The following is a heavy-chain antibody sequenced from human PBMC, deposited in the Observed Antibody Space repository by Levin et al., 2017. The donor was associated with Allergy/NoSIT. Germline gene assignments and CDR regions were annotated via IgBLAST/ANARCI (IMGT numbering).Heavy chain of an antibody. V-gene: IGHV3-23*01. CDR1: GFTFSNYA. J-gene: IGHJ4*02. CDR3: ARGGGSRLEY. D-gene: IGHD1-1*01. Sequence: PGGSLRLSCAASGFTFSNYAMSWVRQAPGKGLEWVSVISGSGDSTYYADSVKGRFTIARGKSKTTVNLQMNSLRAEDTALYFCARGGGSRLEYWAQGTPVTVSS. CDR2: ISGSGDST.